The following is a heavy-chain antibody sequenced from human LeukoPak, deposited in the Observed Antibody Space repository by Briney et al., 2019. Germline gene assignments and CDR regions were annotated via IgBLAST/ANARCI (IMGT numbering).Heavy chain of an antibody. CDR1: GFTFSRYS. J-gene: IGHJ5*02. CDR2: ISSSGSSI. CDR3: ARVAAMATNWFDP. V-gene: IGHV3-48*01. D-gene: IGHD5-18*01. Sequence: GGSLRLSCAASGFTFSRYSMNWVRQAPGKGLEWVSYISSSGSSIYYADSVKGRFTISRDNAKNSLYLQMNSLRAEDTAVYYCARVAAMATNWFDPWGQGTLVTVSS.